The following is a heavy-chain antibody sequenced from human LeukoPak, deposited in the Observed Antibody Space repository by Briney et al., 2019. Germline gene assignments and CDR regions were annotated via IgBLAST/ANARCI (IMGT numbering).Heavy chain of an antibody. CDR3: ARGLSSRGYSFDY. D-gene: IGHD5-18*01. J-gene: IGHJ4*02. CDR2: IYYSGTT. V-gene: IGHV4-39*07. CDR1: GGSISSSSYY. Sequence: TSETLSLTCTVSGGSISSSSYYWGWIREPPGEGLEWIGTIYYSGTTYYNPSLGSRVTISLDTSKNQFSLKLSSVTAADTAVYYCARGLSSRGYSFDYWGQGTLVTVSS.